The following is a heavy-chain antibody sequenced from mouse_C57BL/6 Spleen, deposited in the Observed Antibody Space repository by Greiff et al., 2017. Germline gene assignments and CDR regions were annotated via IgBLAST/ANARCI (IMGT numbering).Heavy chain of an antibody. CDR3: ARDFDY. J-gene: IGHJ2*01. Sequence: VKLVESGAELVKPGASVKLSCKASGYTFTSYWMQWVKQRPGQGLEWIGEIDPSDSYTNYNQKFKGKATLTVDTSSSTAYMQLSSLTSEDSAVYYCARDFDYWGQGTTLTVSS. CDR1: GYTFTSYW. CDR2: IDPSDSYT. V-gene: IGHV1-50*01.